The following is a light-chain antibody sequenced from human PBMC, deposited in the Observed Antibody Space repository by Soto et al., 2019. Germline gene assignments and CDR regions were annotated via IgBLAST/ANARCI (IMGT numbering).Light chain of an antibody. J-gene: IGLJ1*01. CDR1: SSDVGRHNA. Sequence: QSALTQPASVSGSPGQSITISCSGTSSDVGRHNADSLNQQHPAKVPQLMIYNVNIRPSGISDRCSASTSGNMASLTISGLQAEDEAAYYCSSYRVGGSYVFGPGTKLTVL. V-gene: IGLV2-14*03. CDR2: NVN. CDR3: SSYRVGGSYV.